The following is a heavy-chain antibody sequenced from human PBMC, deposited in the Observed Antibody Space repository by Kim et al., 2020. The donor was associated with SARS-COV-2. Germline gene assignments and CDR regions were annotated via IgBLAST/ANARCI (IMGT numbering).Heavy chain of an antibody. D-gene: IGHD6-19*01. Sequence: GGSLRLSCAASGFTFSSYWMHWVRQAPGKGLVWVSRINSDGSSTSYADSVKGRFTISRDNAKNTLYLQMNSLRAEDTAVYYCAREYSSGWYLSSGGYYGMDVWGQGTTVTVSS. CDR3: AREYSSGWYLSSGGYYGMDV. V-gene: IGHV3-74*01. CDR2: INSDGSST. CDR1: GFTFSSYW. J-gene: IGHJ6*02.